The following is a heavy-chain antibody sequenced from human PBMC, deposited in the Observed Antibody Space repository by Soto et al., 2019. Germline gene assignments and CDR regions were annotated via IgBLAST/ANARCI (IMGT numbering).Heavy chain of an antibody. D-gene: IGHD2-2*01. CDR3: AKGRSASCYDAQQL. Sequence: EVQLLESGGDLVQPGGSLRLSCAASGFTFSNYAMSWVRQTPGKGLEWVSVICGSGGGTYYADYVKGRFTISRDNSKNTLYLQMNSLRVEDTAGYYCAKGRSASCYDAQQLWGQGTLVTVSS. J-gene: IGHJ1*01. V-gene: IGHV3-23*01. CDR1: GFTFSNYA. CDR2: ICGSGGGT.